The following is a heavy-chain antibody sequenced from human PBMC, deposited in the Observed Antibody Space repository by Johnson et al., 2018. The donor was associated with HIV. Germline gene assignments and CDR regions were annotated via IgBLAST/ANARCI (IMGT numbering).Heavy chain of an antibody. CDR3: AKEMLATRSPHAFDI. D-gene: IGHD2-8*01. J-gene: IGHJ3*02. Sequence: QMLLVESGGGVVQPGRSLRLSCAASGFTFSSYGMHWVRQAPGKGLEWVTVISYYGSNKYYADSVKGRFTISRDNAKNTLYLQMNSLRAEDTAVYYCAKEMLATRSPHAFDIWGQGTMVTVSS. CDR1: GFTFSSYG. CDR2: ISYYGSNK. V-gene: IGHV3-30*18.